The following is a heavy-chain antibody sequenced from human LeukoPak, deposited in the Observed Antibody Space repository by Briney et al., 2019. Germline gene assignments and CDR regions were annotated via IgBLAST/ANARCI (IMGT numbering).Heavy chain of an antibody. CDR3: AKDRRYYDSGPPGEDY. CDR1: GFTFSSYG. D-gene: IGHD3-10*01. J-gene: IGHJ4*02. CDR2: ISSSGVGT. Sequence: GSLSLSCAASGFTFSSYGMTWVRQAPGKGLEWVSSISSSGVGTYYSDSVKGRFTISRDDSKHTVYLQMNSLRAEDTAIYYCAKDRRYYDSGPPGEDYWGQGTLVTVSS. V-gene: IGHV3-23*01.